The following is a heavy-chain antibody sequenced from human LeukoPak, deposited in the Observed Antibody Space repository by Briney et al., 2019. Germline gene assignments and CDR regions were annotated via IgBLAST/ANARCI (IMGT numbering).Heavy chain of an antibody. CDR1: GVTLSSYA. CDR2: ISSSGSGGNT. V-gene: IGHV3-23*01. CDR3: AKDRTVGASCWYFDL. J-gene: IGHJ2*01. D-gene: IGHD1-26*01. Sequence: GGSLGLSCAASGVTLSSYAMSWARQAPGKGLEWVSGISSSGSGGNTYYADSVKGRFTISRDSSKNTLFLHMNTLRAEDTAIYYCAKDRTVGASCWYFDLWGRGTLVTVSS.